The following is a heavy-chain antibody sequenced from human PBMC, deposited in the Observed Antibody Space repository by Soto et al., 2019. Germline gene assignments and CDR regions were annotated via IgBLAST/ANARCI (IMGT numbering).Heavy chain of an antibody. CDR3: AKADIEGYGFDS. J-gene: IGHJ4*02. Sequence: EVLLVESGGAVVQPGGSLRLSCVASGFTFDAHTMHWVRQAPGKGLEWVSLIRWDGGVPFYADSVQGRFTISRDNDRRSLFLQMISLTTDDAGIYSCAKADIEGYGFDSWGQGTLVAVSP. CDR1: GFTFDAHT. D-gene: IGHD5-12*01. CDR2: IRWDGGVP. V-gene: IGHV3-43*01.